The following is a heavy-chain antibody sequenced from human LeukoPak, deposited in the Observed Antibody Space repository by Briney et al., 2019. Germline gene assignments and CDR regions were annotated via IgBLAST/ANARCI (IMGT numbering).Heavy chain of an antibody. CDR1: GFTFSRYW. J-gene: IGHJ3*02. CDR3: ARDPTKAGDI. V-gene: IGHV3-7*01. Sequence: RGSLRLSCAASGFTFSRYWMSWVRQAPGKGLEWVANINEDGSQSYYVDSVKGRFTISRDNARNSLYLQINSLRVEDTAVYYCARDPTKAGDIWGQGTMVTVSS. D-gene: IGHD6-13*01. CDR2: INEDGSQS.